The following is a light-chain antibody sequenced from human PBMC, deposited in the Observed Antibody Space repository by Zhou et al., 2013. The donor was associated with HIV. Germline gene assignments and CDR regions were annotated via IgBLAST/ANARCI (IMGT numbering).Light chain of an antibody. CDR2: LGS. J-gene: IGKJ1*01. CDR1: QSLLHSDGYNY. Sequence: DIVMTQSPLSLPVTPGEPASISCRSSQSLLHSDGYNYLDWYLQKPGQSPQLLIYLGSNRASGVPGRFSGSGSGTDFTLKISRVEAEDVGVYYCMQGTYWPTFGQGTRVEI. CDR3: MQGTYWPT. V-gene: IGKV2-28*01.